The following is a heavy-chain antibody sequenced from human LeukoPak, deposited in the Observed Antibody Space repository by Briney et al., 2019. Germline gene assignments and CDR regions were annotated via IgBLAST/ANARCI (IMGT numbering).Heavy chain of an antibody. CDR2: ISAYNGNT. V-gene: IGHV1-18*01. D-gene: IGHD5-12*01. J-gene: IGHJ4*02. CDR3: ARDVIVATIRTVDY. CDR1: GYTFTSYG. Sequence: EASVKVSCKASGYTFTSYGISWVRQAPGQGLEWMGWISAYNGNTNYAQKLQGRVTMTTDTSTSTAYMELRSLRSDDTAVYYCARDVIVATIRTVDYWGQGTLVTVSS.